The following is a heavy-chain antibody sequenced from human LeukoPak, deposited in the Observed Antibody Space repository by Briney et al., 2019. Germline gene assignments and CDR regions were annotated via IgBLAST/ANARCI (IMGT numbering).Heavy chain of an antibody. CDR2: TDTSGVIT. V-gene: IGHV3-23*05. CDR3: AKGDTGVIRRYYLDS. Sequence: LPGGSLRPSCAASGFTFSNYGMNWVRQAPGKGLEWVSVTDTSGVITYYTDSVKGRFTISRDNSKNTLNLQMDSLRVEDTAVYYCAKGDTGVIRRYYLDSWGQGTLVTVSS. D-gene: IGHD5-18*01. CDR1: GFTFSNYG. J-gene: IGHJ4*02.